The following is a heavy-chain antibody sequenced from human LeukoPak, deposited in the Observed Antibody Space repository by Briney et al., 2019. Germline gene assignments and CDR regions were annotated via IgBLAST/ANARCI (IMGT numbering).Heavy chain of an antibody. Sequence: SETLSLTCTVSGGSISSSSYYWGWIRQPPGKGLEWIGSIYYSGSTYYNPSLKSRVTISVDTSKNQFSLKLSSVTAADTAVYYCARHEGERSSWYVGRFDYWGQGTLVTVSS. D-gene: IGHD6-13*01. J-gene: IGHJ4*02. CDR1: GGSISSSSYY. V-gene: IGHV4-39*01. CDR3: ARHEGERSSWYVGRFDY. CDR2: IYYSGST.